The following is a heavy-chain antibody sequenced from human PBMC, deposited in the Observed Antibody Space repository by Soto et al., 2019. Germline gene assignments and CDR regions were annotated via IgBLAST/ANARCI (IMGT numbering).Heavy chain of an antibody. CDR2: IRGSGTET. V-gene: IGHV3-23*01. J-gene: IGHJ5*02. CDR1: GFSFSNYA. D-gene: IGHD1-26*01. CDR3: ARSEGAEGVVWFDT. Sequence: EVQLLESGGDLVQPGGSLRVSCVASGFSFSNYAMSWVRQAPGKGLEWVSGIRGSGTETHYADSVKGRFTISRDNSKNMVYLEMHSLHVWDTAVYYCARSEGAEGVVWFDTWGQGTLVTVSS.